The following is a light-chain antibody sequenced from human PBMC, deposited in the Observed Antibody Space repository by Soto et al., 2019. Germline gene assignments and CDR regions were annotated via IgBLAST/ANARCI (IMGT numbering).Light chain of an antibody. CDR2: ATS. V-gene: IGKV1-39*01. CDR1: QSISSY. J-gene: IGKJ1*01. Sequence: DIQMTQSPSSLSAFVGDRDTITCRASQSISSYLNWYQQKPGKAPNLLIYATSSLQSGVPSRFSGSGSGTDFTLTISSLQAEDCATYFCQQTYSAPPTFGQGTKVEI. CDR3: QQTYSAPPT.